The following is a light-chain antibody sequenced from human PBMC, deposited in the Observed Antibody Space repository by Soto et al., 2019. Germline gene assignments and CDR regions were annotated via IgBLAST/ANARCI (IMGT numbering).Light chain of an antibody. CDR3: QQYGSSQWT. V-gene: IGKV3-20*01. CDR2: AAS. CDR1: QTVYNNY. J-gene: IGKJ1*01. Sequence: IVLTQSPGTLSLSPGERATLSCRARQTVYNNYLAWYQQKPGQAPRLLISAASSRATGIPDRFSGSGSGTDFTLTISRLGPEDSAVYYCQQYGSSQWTFGQGTKVEIK.